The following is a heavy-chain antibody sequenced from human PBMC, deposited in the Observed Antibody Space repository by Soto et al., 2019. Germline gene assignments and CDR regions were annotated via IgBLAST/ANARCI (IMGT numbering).Heavy chain of an antibody. V-gene: IGHV1-18*01. CDR2: ISGSNGDT. CDR1: GYTFTRYG. D-gene: IGHD2-8*01. CDR3: AKNGQPPYYYYGLDV. J-gene: IGHJ6*02. Sequence: QGHLVQSGAEVKKPGTSVKVSCKASGYTFTRYGISWVRQAPGQGLEWMGWISGSNGDTNYAQNLQGRVTMTIDTSTSTAYLELRSLTSDDTAVYYCAKNGQPPYYYYGLDVWGQGTTVTVSS.